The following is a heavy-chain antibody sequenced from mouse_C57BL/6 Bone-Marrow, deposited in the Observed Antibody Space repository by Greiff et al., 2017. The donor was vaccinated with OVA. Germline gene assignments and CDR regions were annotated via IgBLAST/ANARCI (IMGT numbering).Heavy chain of an antibody. CDR3: ARMATTVVADWYFDV. V-gene: IGHV1-54*01. CDR1: GYAFTNYL. J-gene: IGHJ1*03. CDR2: INPGSGGT. D-gene: IGHD1-1*01. Sequence: QVQLQQSGAELVRPGPSVKVSCKASGYAFTNYLIEWVKQRPGQGLEWIGVINPGSGGTNYNEKFKGKATLTADKSSSTAYMQLSSLTSEDSAVYFCARMATTVVADWYFDVWGTGTTVTVSS.